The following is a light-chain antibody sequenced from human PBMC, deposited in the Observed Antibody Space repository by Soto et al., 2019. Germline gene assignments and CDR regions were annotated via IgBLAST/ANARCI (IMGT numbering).Light chain of an antibody. CDR3: SSHAGSINVA. CDR2: EVS. V-gene: IGLV2-8*01. J-gene: IGLJ2*01. CDR1: SSDVGGYNY. Sequence: QSALTQPPSASGSPGQSVTISCTGTSSDVGGYNYVSWYQQHPGKAPKLIIYEVSKRPSGVPDRFSGSKSGNTASLTVSGLQAEDEADYYCSSHAGSINVAFGGGTKLTV.